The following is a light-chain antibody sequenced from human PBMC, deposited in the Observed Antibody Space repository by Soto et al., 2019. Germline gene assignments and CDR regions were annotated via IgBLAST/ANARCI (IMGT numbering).Light chain of an antibody. V-gene: IGLV2-8*01. CDR2: EVN. CDR3: SSYAGSSNV. J-gene: IGLJ1*01. Sequence: QLVLTQPPSASGSPGQSVAISCTGTSSDVGGYNYVSWYQQHPGKAPKLMIYEVNKRPSGVPDRFSGSKSGNTASLTVSGLQAEDEADYYCSSYAGSSNVFGTGNKLTVL. CDR1: SSDVGGYNY.